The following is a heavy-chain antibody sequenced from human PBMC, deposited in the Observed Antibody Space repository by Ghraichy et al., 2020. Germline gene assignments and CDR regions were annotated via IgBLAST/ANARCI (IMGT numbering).Heavy chain of an antibody. Sequence: GGSLRLSCAASGFTFSSYWMSWVRQAPGKGLEWVANIKQDGSEKYYVDSVKGRFTISRDNAKNSLYLQMNSLRAEDTAVYYCARVGGLAAAYYYYGMDVWGQGTTVTVSS. V-gene: IGHV3-7*03. CDR1: GFTFSSYW. J-gene: IGHJ6*02. CDR2: IKQDGSEK. D-gene: IGHD3-16*01. CDR3: ARVGGLAAAYYYYGMDV.